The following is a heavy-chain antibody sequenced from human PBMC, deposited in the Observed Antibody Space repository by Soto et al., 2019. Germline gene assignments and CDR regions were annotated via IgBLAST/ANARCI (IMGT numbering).Heavy chain of an antibody. J-gene: IGHJ4*02. CDR3: ASHPGIAAGTDY. V-gene: IGHV4-59*08. CDR2: IYYSGST. D-gene: IGHD6-13*01. CDR1: GGSISSYY. Sequence: PSETLSLTCTVSGGSISSYYWSWIRQPPGKGLEWIGYIYYSGSTNYNPSLKSRVTISVDTSKNQFSLKLSSVTAADTAVYYCASHPGIAAGTDYWGQGTLFTVPS.